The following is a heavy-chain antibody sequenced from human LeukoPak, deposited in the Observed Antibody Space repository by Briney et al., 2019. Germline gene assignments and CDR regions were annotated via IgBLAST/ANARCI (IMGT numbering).Heavy chain of an antibody. V-gene: IGHV3-23*01. CDR3: ARGPLYYYYGMDV. J-gene: IGHJ6*02. CDR2: ISGAGGST. CDR1: GFTFSNYA. Sequence: GGSLRLSCAASGFTFSNYAMTWVRQAPGKGLEWVSTISGAGGSTYYADSVKGRFTISRDNSKNTLYLQMNSLRAEDTAVYYCARGPLYYYYGMDVWGQGTTVTVSS.